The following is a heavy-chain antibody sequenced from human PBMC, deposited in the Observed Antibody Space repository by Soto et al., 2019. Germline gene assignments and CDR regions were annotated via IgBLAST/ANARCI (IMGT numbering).Heavy chain of an antibody. J-gene: IGHJ5*02. Sequence: KPSETLSLTCAVSGYSITSGYYWGWIRQPPGKGLEWIGSIYHSGSTHYKPSLKSRVTISLDTSENQFSLKLSSVTAADTAVYYCARELVDSSNWYEKWFDPWGQGTLVTVSS. V-gene: IGHV4-38-2*02. CDR3: ARELVDSSNWYEKWFDP. D-gene: IGHD6-13*01. CDR2: IYHSGST. CDR1: GYSITSGYY.